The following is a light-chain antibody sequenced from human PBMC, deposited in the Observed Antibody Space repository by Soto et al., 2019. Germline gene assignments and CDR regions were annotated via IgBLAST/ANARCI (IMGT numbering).Light chain of an antibody. CDR2: DVT. V-gene: IGLV2-14*01. CDR3: SSYTSSITLF. CDR1: SRDVGNYNY. Sequence: QSVLTQPASVSGSPGQSITISCTGTSRDVGNYNYVSWYQQHPGKAPKLMIYDVTNRPSGVSNRFSGSKSGNTASLTISGLQAEDEADYYCSSYTSSITLFFGTGTKVTVL. J-gene: IGLJ1*01.